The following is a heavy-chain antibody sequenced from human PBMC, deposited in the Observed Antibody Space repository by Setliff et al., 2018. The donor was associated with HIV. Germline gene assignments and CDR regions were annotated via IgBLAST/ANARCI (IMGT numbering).Heavy chain of an antibody. J-gene: IGHJ5*02. CDR3: ARLEQLINWFDP. V-gene: IGHV4-4*02. CDR2: IDHSGGT. Sequence: SETLSLTCAVSGGSISSVNWWTWVRQPPGKGLEWIGEIDHSGGTKYNPSLTGRVTMSVDTSRNQFSLRLTYVTATDTAVYFCARLEQLINWFDPWGQGTLVTVS. CDR1: GGSISSVNW. D-gene: IGHD1-1*01.